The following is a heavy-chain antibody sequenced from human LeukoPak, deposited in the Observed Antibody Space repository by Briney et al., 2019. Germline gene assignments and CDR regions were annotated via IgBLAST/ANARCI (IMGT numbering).Heavy chain of an antibody. CDR3: ARRIIGYCSGGSCYLGAFDI. CDR2: IIPIFGTA. CDR1: GGTFTSYA. D-gene: IGHD2-15*01. J-gene: IGHJ3*02. Sequence: ASVKVSCKASGGTFTSYAISWVRQAPGQGLEWMGGIIPIFGTANYAQKFQGRVTITADKSTSTAYMELSSLRSEDTAVYYCARRIIGYCSGGSCYLGAFDIWGQGTMVTVS. V-gene: IGHV1-69*06.